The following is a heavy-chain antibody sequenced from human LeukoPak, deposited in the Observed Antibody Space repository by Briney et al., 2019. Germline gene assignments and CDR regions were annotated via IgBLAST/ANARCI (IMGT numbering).Heavy chain of an antibody. CDR2: INPNSGGT. CDR3: ASNPRRIAAAVPFDY. D-gene: IGHD6-13*01. CDR1: GYTFTGYY. Sequence: GASVKVSCKASGYTFTGYYMHWVRQAPGQGLEWMGWINPNSGGTNYAQKFRGRVTMTRDTSISTACMELSRLRSDDTAVYYCASNPRRIAAAVPFDYWGQGTLVTVSS. V-gene: IGHV1-2*02. J-gene: IGHJ4*02.